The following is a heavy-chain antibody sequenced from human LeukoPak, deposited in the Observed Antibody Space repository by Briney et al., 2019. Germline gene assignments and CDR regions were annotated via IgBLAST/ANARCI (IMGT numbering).Heavy chain of an antibody. J-gene: IGHJ4*02. Sequence: GLEWMGWMNPNSGNTGYAQNFQGRVTMTRNTSISTAYMELSSLRSDDTAIYYCAKGVPSDYWGQGTLVTVSS. CDR3: AKGVPSDY. CDR2: MNPNSGNT. V-gene: IGHV1-8*01. D-gene: IGHD2-2*01.